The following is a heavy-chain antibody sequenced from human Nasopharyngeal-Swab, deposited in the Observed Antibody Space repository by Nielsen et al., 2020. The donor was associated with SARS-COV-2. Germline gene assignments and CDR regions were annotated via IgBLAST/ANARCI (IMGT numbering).Heavy chain of an antibody. D-gene: IGHD3-10*01. CDR1: GFTFSSYS. V-gene: IGHV3-21*01. J-gene: IGHJ4*02. CDR3: ARDPGRWVRGVYY. CDR2: ISSSSSYI. Sequence: GESLKISCAASGFTFSSYSMNWVRQAPGKGLEWVSSISSSSSYIYYADSVKGRFTISRDNAKNSLYLQMNSLRAEDTAVYYCARDPGRWVRGVYYWGQGTLVTRLL.